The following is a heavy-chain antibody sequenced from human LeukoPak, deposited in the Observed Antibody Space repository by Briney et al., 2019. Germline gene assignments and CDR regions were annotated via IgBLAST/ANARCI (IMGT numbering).Heavy chain of an antibody. J-gene: IGHJ5*02. V-gene: IGHV3-33*01. CDR1: GFTFNYYA. Sequence: GGSLRLSCAASGFTFNYYAMHWVRQAPGKGLEWVTTIWYDGSNKYYGDSVKGRFTISRDNSKSTLYLQMNSLRAEDTAVYYCARDKGNHPYNWFDPWGQGTLVTVSS. CDR3: ARDKGNHPYNWFDP. CDR2: IWYDGSNK. D-gene: IGHD1-14*01.